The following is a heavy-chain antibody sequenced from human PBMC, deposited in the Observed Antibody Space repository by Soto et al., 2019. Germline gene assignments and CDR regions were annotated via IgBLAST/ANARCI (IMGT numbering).Heavy chain of an antibody. J-gene: IGHJ6*02. D-gene: IGHD2-15*01. Sequence: PSETLSLTCTVSGGSISSSSYYWGWIRQPPGKGLEWIGSIYYSGSTYYNPSLKSRVTISVDTSKNQFSLKLSSVTAADTAVYYCARRVFDCSGGSCYRLGGMDVWGQGTTVTVSS. V-gene: IGHV4-39*01. CDR2: IYYSGST. CDR3: ARRVFDCSGGSCYRLGGMDV. CDR1: GGSISSSSYY.